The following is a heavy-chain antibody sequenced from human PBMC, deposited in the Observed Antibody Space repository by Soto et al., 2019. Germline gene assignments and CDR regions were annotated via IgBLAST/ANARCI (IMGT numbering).Heavy chain of an antibody. CDR2: ISNDGSNK. CDR1: GLSFSSYA. D-gene: IGHD3-3*01. CDR3: AKDQRFLESAYFDY. Sequence: QVQLVESGGGVVQPGRSLRLSCVASGLSFSSYAFHWVRQAPGKGLEWVAIISNDGSNKQYADSVKGRFAISRDNSKKTVYLQMDSLRGDDTAVYYCAKDQRFLESAYFDYWGQGTLVTVSA. V-gene: IGHV3-30*18. J-gene: IGHJ4*02.